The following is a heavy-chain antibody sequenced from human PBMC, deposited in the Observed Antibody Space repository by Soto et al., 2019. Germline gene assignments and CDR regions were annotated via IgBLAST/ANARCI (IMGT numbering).Heavy chain of an antibody. CDR3: ARGPSSLTSFDY. D-gene: IGHD2-2*01. CDR2: ISYDGSNK. J-gene: IGHJ4*02. V-gene: IGHV3-30-3*01. CDR1: GFTFSSYA. Sequence: GGSLRLSCAASGFTFSSYAMHWVRQAPGKGLEWVVVISYDGSNKYYADSVKGRFTISRDNSKNTLYLQMNSLRAEDTAVYYCARGPSSLTSFDYWGQGTLVTVS.